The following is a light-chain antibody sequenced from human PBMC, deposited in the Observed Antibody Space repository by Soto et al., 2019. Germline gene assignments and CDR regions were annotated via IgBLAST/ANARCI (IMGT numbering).Light chain of an antibody. CDR2: EVS. J-gene: IGKJ3*01. V-gene: IGKV3-11*01. CDR1: QSVSTN. Sequence: EIVLTQSPATLSLSPWDRATLSCRASQSVSTNLAWYQQKPGQAPRLLMYEVSNRATGIPARFSGIGSGTDVTLTISSREPEDFAVYFCQMRNIWPPIFTFGPGTKVDIK. CDR3: QMRNIWPPIFT.